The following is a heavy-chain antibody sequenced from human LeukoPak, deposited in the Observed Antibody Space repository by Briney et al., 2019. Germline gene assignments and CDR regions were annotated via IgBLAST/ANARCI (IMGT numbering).Heavy chain of an antibody. Sequence: SETLSLTCTVSGGSISSYYWSWIRHPPGNGLQWIGYIYYIWSTNYNPSLKSRVAISVDTSKNHFSLKLSSVTAADTAVYYCARPCSGPYGWFDYWGQGTLVTVSS. CDR2: IYYIWST. D-gene: IGHD6-19*01. J-gene: IGHJ4*02. CDR1: GGSISSYY. CDR3: ARPCSGPYGWFDY. V-gene: IGHV4-59*08.